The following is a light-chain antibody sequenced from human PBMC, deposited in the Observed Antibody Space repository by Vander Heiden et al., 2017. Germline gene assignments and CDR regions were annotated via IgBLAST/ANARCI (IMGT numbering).Light chain of an antibody. V-gene: IGKV3-11*01. J-gene: IGKJ2*01. Sequence: EIVLTQSPATLSLSPGAGAPLSCRASPCVSNSLAWYQHKPGQAPRLLIYKASNRATGIPARLSGGGSGTDFTLTISSLEPEDFILYYCQQRSFWPPTFGQGTKLEIK. CDR1: PCVSNS. CDR2: KAS. CDR3: QQRSFWPPT.